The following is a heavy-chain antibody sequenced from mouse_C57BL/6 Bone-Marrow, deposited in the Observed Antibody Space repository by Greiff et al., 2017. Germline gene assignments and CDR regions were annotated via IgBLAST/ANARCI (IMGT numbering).Heavy chain of an antibody. Sequence: QVQLQQSGPGLVAPSQSLSITCTVSGFSLTSYAISWVRQPPGKGLEWLGVIWPGGGTNYNSALKSKLSISKDNSKRQVFLKMNSLQTDDTARYYCARITTGVAFDYWGQGTTLTVSS. CDR3: ARITTGVAFDY. V-gene: IGHV2-9-1*01. J-gene: IGHJ2*01. CDR2: IWPGGGT. CDR1: GFSLTSYA. D-gene: IGHD1-1*01.